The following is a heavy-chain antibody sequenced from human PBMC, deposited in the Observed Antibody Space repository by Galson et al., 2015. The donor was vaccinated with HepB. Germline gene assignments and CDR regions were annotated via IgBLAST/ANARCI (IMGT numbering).Heavy chain of an antibody. CDR2: IWYDGTIK. CDR3: AKGAILGVTPHYFDY. J-gene: IGHJ4*01. CDR1: GFTFSSYA. V-gene: IGHV3-33*06. Sequence: SLRLSCAASGFTFSSYAMNWVRQAPGKGLEWVAVIWYDGTIKYYTDSVRGRFTISRDNSKNTLYLQMNSLRAEDTAVYYCAKGAILGVTPHYFDYLGQGTLVTVSS. D-gene: IGHD2-21*02.